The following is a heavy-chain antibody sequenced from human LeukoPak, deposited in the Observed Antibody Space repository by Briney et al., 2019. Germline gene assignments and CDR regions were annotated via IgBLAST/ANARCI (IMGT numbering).Heavy chain of an antibody. Sequence: GGSLRLSCAASGFTFSSYAMSWVRQASGKGLEWVSAISGSGGSTYYADSVKGRFTISRDNSKNTLYLQMNSLRAEDTAVYYCAKSGVGGSYLYYYYYYMDVWGKGTTVTVSS. CDR1: GFTFSSYA. CDR3: AKSGVGGSYLYYYYYYMDV. D-gene: IGHD1-26*01. J-gene: IGHJ6*03. CDR2: ISGSGGST. V-gene: IGHV3-23*01.